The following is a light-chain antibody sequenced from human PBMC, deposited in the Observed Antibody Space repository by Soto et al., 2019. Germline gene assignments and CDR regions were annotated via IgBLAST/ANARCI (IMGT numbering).Light chain of an antibody. J-gene: IGKJ1*01. CDR3: QQYNNWPPET. CDR1: QSVSSN. V-gene: IGKV3-15*01. Sequence: EIVMTQSPATLSVSPGERATLSCRASQSVSSNLAWYQQKPGQAPRLLIYGASTRATGIPARFSGSGSGTEFTLPISSLQSEDFAVYSCQQYNNWPPETFGQGTKVEIK. CDR2: GAS.